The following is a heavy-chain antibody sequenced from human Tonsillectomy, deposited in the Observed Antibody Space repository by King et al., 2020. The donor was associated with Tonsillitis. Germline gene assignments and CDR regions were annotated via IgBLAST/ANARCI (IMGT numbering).Heavy chain of an antibody. CDR2: IYYRGTT. J-gene: IGHJ4*02. CDR3: ARDYGSGSYYKRPLTY. V-gene: IGHV4-59*01. Sequence: PLQESGPGLVKPSETLSLTCTVSGGSMSAYFWSWIRPPPGKPLEWIGYIYYRGTTKYNASLKSRVTISADTSKNQFSLKLTSVTAADTAVYYCARDYGSGSYYKRPLTYWGQGTLVTVSS. CDR1: GGSMSAYF. D-gene: IGHD3-10*01.